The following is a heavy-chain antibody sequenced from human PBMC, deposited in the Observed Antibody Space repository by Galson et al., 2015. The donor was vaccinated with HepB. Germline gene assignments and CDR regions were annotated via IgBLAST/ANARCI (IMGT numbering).Heavy chain of an antibody. J-gene: IGHJ6*02. Sequence: SLRLSCAASGFTFSPIWMSWVRQAPGKGLEWVANIKGDGSEEYYVDSVKGRFTISRDNAKNSLYLQMNSLRAEDTAVYYCARDSSSWYYYYGMDVWGQGTTVTVSS. CDR2: IKGDGSEE. V-gene: IGHV3-7*03. CDR1: GFTFSPIW. D-gene: IGHD6-13*01. CDR3: ARDSSSWYYYYGMDV.